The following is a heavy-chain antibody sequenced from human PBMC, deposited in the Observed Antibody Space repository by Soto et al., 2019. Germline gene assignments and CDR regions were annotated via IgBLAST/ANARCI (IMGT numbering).Heavy chain of an antibody. D-gene: IGHD2-2*02. CDR3: ARHRYCSSTSCYMAGYYGMDV. V-gene: IGHV5-51*01. J-gene: IGHJ6*02. CDR1: GYSFTSYW. CDR2: IYPGDSDT. Sequence: PGESLKISCKGSGYSFTSYWIGWVRQMPGKGLEWMGIIYPGDSDTRYSPSFQGQVTISADKSISTAYLQWSSLKASDTAMYYCARHRYCSSTSCYMAGYYGMDVWGQGTTVTGSS.